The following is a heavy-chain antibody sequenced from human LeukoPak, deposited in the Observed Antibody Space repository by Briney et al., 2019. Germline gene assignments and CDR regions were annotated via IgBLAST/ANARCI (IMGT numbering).Heavy chain of an antibody. V-gene: IGHV4-59*01. D-gene: IGHD4-17*01. Sequence: SETLSLTCTVSGGSISSYYWSWIRQPPGKGLEWIGYIYYSGSTNYNPSLKSRVTISVDTSKNQFSLKLSSVTAADTAVYYCARVGLRFMGYGMDVWGQGTTVTVSS. CDR3: ARVGLRFMGYGMDV. CDR2: IYYSGST. CDR1: GGSISSYY. J-gene: IGHJ6*02.